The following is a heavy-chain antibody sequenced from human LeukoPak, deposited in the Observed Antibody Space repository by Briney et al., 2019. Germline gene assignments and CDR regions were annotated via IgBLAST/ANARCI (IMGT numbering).Heavy chain of an antibody. D-gene: IGHD3-22*01. CDR2: ISYDGSNK. CDR3: ARGYYYDSSGYFDLDY. J-gene: IGHJ4*02. V-gene: IGHV3-30-3*01. Sequence: GGSLRLSCAASGFTFSSYAMHWVRQAPGKGLEWVAVISYDGSNKYYADSVKGRFTISRDNSKNTLYLQMNSLRAEDTAVYYCARGYYYDSSGYFDLDYWGQGTLVTVSS. CDR1: GFTFSSYA.